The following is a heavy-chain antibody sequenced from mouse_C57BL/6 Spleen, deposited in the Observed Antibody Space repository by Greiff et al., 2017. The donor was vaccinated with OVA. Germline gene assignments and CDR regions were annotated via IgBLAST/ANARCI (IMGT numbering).Heavy chain of an antibody. CDR3: TRRGDYDGYYFDY. CDR2: IRNKANNHAT. Sequence: EVQLQQSGGGLVQPGGSMKLSCAASGFTFSDAWMDWVRQSPEKGLEWVAEIRNKANNHATYYAESVKGRFTISRDDSKSSVYLQMNSLRAEDTGIYYCTRRGDYDGYYFDYWGQGTTLTVSS. CDR1: GFTFSDAW. D-gene: IGHD2-4*01. V-gene: IGHV6-6*01. J-gene: IGHJ2*01.